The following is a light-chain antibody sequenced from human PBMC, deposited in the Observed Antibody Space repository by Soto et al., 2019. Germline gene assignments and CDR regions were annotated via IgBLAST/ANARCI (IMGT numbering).Light chain of an antibody. CDR3: QQYDSSPYT. CDR2: GAS. J-gene: IGKJ2*01. V-gene: IGKV3-20*01. Sequence: EIVLTQSPGTLSLSPGERATLSCRASQSVTSTYLAWYQQKPGQAPRLLIYGASSRETGIPDTFSGSGSGTDFTLTISRLEPEDFAVYYCQQYDSSPYTLGQGTKLEIK. CDR1: QSVTSTY.